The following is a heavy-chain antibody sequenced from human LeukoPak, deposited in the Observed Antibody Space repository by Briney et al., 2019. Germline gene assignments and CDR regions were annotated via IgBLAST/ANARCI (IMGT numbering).Heavy chain of an antibody. D-gene: IGHD3-10*01. CDR2: ISSGSDYT. CDR1: GFSFSSHG. CDR3: AKIGVIGNWYYDV. V-gene: IGHV3-23*01. Sequence: TRGSLRLSRAASGFSFSSHGMSWVRQAPWKGPEWVSSISSGSDYTFYADSVKGRFTISRDNSKNTLYLQMNSLRAGDTAIYYCAKIGVIGNWYYDVWGRGTLVTVSS. J-gene: IGHJ2*01.